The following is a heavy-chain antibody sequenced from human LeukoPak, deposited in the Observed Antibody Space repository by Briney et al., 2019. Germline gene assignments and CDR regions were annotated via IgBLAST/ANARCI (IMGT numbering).Heavy chain of an antibody. CDR2: IYSSGST. CDR3: ARNDFWNGYWDGWNY. CDR1: GGSISNYY. D-gene: IGHD3-3*01. Sequence: SETLSLTCTVSGGSISNYYWNWIRQPPGKALEWLGYIYSSGSTKYSPSLKSRVTISVDTSKNQFSLNLRSVTAADTAVYYCARNDFWNGYWDGWNYWGQGTLLTVSS. J-gene: IGHJ4*02. V-gene: IGHV4-59*01.